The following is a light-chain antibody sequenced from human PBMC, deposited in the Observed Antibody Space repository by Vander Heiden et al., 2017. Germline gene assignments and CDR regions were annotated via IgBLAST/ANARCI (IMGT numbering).Light chain of an antibody. V-gene: IGLV2-8*01. CDR1: SSDVGGYNY. Sequence: QSALTQPPSASGSPGQSVTISCTGTSSDVGGYNYVAWYQQHPGKAPKRMMYDVSKRPSGVPDRFSGSKSGNTASLHVSGLQAEDEADDYCSSYAGSNNFEVFGTGTKVTVL. CDR3: SSYAGSNNFEV. J-gene: IGLJ1*01. CDR2: DVS.